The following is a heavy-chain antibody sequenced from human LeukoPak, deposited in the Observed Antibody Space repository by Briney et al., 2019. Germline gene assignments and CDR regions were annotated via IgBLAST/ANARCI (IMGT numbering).Heavy chain of an antibody. D-gene: IGHD3-10*01. J-gene: IGHJ4*02. CDR3: ARDNVVRGVIKTTYFDY. CDR2: IYSGGST. V-gene: IGHV3-66*01. Sequence: GSLRLSCAASGFTVSSNYMSWVRQAPGKRLEWVSVIYSGGSTYYADSVKGRFTISRDNSKNTLYLQMNSLRAEDTAVYYCARDNVVRGVIKTTYFDYWGQGTLVTVSS. CDR1: GFTVSSNY.